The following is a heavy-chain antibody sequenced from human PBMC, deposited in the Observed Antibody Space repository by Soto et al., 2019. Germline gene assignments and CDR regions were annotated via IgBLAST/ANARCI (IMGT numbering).Heavy chain of an antibody. V-gene: IGHV4-31*03. J-gene: IGHJ6*02. Sequence: TLSLTCTVSGGSISSGGYYWRWIRQHPRKSLEWIGYIYYSGSTYYNPSLKSRVTISVDTSKNQSSLKLSSVTAADTAVYYCARARHTTSTGESMDYYYGMDVWGQGTTVT. CDR1: GGSISSGGYY. CDR2: IYYSGST. CDR3: ARARHTTSTGESMDYYYGMDV. D-gene: IGHD1-26*01.